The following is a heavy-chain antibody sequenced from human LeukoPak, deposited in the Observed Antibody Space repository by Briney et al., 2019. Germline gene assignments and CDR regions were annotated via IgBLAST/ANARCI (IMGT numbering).Heavy chain of an antibody. V-gene: IGHV3-11*01. CDR3: ARDLYYYDSRPDAFDI. J-gene: IGHJ3*02. CDR2: ISSSGSTI. CDR1: GFTFSDYY. Sequence: PGGSLRLSCAASGFTFSDYYMSWIRQAPGKGLEWVSYISSSGSTIYYADSVKGRFTISRDNAKNSLYLQMNSLRAEDTAVYYCARDLYYYDSRPDAFDIWGQGTMVTVSS. D-gene: IGHD3-22*01.